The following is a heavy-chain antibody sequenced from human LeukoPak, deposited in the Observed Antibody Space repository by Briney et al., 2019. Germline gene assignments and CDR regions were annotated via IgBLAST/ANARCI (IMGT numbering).Heavy chain of an antibody. CDR3: ARGIVVVPAAIVSYFDY. Sequence: ASVKVSCKASGGTFSSYAISWVRQAPGQGLEWMGGIIPIFGTANYAQKFQGRVTITADESTSTAYMELSSPRSEDTAVYYCARGIVVVPAAIVSYFDYWGQGTLVTVSS. CDR1: GGTFSSYA. CDR2: IIPIFGTA. D-gene: IGHD2-2*02. V-gene: IGHV1-69*13. J-gene: IGHJ4*02.